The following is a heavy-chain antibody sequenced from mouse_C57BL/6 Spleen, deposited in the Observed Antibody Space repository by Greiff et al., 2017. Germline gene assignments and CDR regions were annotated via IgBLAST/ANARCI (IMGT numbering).Heavy chain of an antibody. Sequence: DVKLVESGGGLVRPGGSLKLSCAASGFTFTSYAMSWVRQTPEQRLEWVATISDGGSYTYYPENVKGRFTISTENAKNNLYMQLSSLKSEDTAVYYCARGDYGSSYGYWGQGTTLTVSS. CDR2: ISDGGSYT. J-gene: IGHJ2*01. CDR3: ARGDYGSSYGY. D-gene: IGHD1-1*01. V-gene: IGHV5-4*03. CDR1: GFTFTSYA.